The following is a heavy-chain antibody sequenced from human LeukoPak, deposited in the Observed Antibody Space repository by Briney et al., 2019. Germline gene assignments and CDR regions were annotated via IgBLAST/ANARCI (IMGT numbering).Heavy chain of an antibody. Sequence: SVKVSCKASGGTFGSYAISWVRQAPGQGLEWMGGIIPIFGTANYAQKFQGRVTITADESTSTAYMELSSLRSEDTAVYYCARSVLRFLEGSWYYGMDVWGQGTTVTVSS. V-gene: IGHV1-69*13. CDR2: IIPIFGTA. CDR1: GGTFGSYA. J-gene: IGHJ6*02. CDR3: ARSVLRFLEGSWYYGMDV. D-gene: IGHD3-3*01.